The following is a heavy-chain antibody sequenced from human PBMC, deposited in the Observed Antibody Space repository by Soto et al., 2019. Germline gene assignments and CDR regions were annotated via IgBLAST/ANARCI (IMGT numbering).Heavy chain of an antibody. CDR2: SSYGGIT. D-gene: IGHD1-1*01. CDR3: GRHRRETGTYAQPLDY. Sequence: SETLSLTCTVSGGSISNTNYYWGWIRQPPGKGLEWIGSSSYGGITYHNPSLKSRVTISIDTSKSHFSLKLTSVTAADTAVYYCGRHRRETGTYAQPLDYWGQGTMVTVYS. J-gene: IGHJ4*02. CDR1: GGSISNTNYY. V-gene: IGHV4-39*01.